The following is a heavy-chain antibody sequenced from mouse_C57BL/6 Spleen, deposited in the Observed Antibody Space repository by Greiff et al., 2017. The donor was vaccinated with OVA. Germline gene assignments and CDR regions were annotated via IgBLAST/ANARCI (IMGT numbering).Heavy chain of an antibody. V-gene: IGHV1-69*01. CDR3: ARLLGSSNFDY. D-gene: IGHD1-1*01. CDR2: IDPSDSYT. CDR1: GYTFTSYW. J-gene: IGHJ2*01. Sequence: VQLQQPGAELVMPGASVKLSCKASGYTFTSYWMPWVKQRPGQGLEWIGEIDPSDSYTNYHQKFKGKSTLTVDKSSSTAYMQLSSLTSEDAAVYYCARLLGSSNFDYWGQGTTLTVSS.